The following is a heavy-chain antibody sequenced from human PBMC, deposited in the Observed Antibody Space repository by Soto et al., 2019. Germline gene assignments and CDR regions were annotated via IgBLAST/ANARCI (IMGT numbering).Heavy chain of an antibody. V-gene: IGHV6-1*01. J-gene: IGHJ6*02. CDR3: ARDLGPYYDILTGYYNVPYYYYGMDV. CDR2: TYYRSKWYN. D-gene: IGHD3-9*01. Sequence: SQTLSLTCAISGDSVSSNSAAWNWIRQSPSRGLEWLGRTYYRSKWYNDYAVSVKSRITINPDTSKNQFSLQLNSVTPEDTAVYYCARDLGPYYDILTGYYNVPYYYYGMDVWGQGTTVTVSS. CDR1: GDSVSSNSAA.